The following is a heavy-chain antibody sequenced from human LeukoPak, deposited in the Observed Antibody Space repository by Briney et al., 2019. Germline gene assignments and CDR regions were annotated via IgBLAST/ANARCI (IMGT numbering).Heavy chain of an antibody. J-gene: IGHJ3*02. V-gene: IGHV1-2*04. CDR3: ARVYYDSSGSPGNAFDI. CDR1: GYTFTGYY. D-gene: IGHD3-22*01. Sequence: ASVEVSCKASGYTFTGYYMHWVRQAPGQGLEWMGWINPNSGGTNYAQKFQGWVTMTRDTSISTAYMELSRLRSDDTAVYYCARVYYDSSGSPGNAFDIWGQGTMVTVSS. CDR2: INPNSGGT.